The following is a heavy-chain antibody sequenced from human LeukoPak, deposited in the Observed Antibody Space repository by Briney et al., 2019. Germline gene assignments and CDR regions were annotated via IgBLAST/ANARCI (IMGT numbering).Heavy chain of an antibody. Sequence: SETLSLTCTVSGASIRRTSYYWGWIRQPPGKGLEWIGTIYNSGSAYCNPSLKSRLTISVDTSKNHFPLQESSVPAADTAVYYCASGSGYFFDYWGQGTLVTVSS. CDR3: ASGSGYFFDY. D-gene: IGHD1-14*01. J-gene: IGHJ4*02. CDR1: GASIRRTSYY. CDR2: IYNSGSA. V-gene: IGHV4-39*02.